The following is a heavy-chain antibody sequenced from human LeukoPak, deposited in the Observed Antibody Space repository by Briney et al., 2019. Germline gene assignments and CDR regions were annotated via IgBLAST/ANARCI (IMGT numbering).Heavy chain of an antibody. D-gene: IGHD1-26*01. J-gene: IGHJ6*03. V-gene: IGHV1-69*06. CDR1: GGIFSRYG. CDR2: IIPIFGAT. Sequence: SVKVSCKASGGIFSRYGISWVRQAPGQGLEWVGGIIPIFGATDHAQKFQGRVTITADKSTSTAYMELTSLRSDDTAVYYCARDTRWAYYYYMDVWGKGTTVTISS. CDR3: ARDTRWAYYYYMDV.